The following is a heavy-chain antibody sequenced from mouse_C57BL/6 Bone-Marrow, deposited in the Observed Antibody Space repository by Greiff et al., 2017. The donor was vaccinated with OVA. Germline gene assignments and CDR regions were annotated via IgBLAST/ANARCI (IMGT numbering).Heavy chain of an antibody. J-gene: IGHJ2*01. CDR2: IYPSDSET. CDR1: GYTFTSYW. D-gene: IGHD1-1*01. CDR3: ARRDYYGSSYGYFDY. V-gene: IGHV1-61*01. Sequence: VQLQQPGAELVRPGSSVKLSCKASGYTFTSYWMDWVKQRPGQGLEWIGNIYPSDSETHYNQKFKDKATLTVDKSSSTAYMQLSSLTSEDSAVYYCARRDYYGSSYGYFDYWGQGTTLTVSS.